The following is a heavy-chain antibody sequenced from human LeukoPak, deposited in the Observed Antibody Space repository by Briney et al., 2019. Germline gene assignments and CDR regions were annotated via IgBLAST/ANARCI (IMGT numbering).Heavy chain of an antibody. D-gene: IGHD2-8*01. CDR3: XKDRCSNGIGCLYYYMDV. CDR1: GFTFSSYE. V-gene: IGHV3-48*03. Sequence: GGSLRLSCAASGFTFSSYEMNWVCQAPGKGLEWVSYISSSGSTIYYADSVKGRFTISRDNAKNSLYLQMNSLRAEDTAVYYXXKDRCSNGIGCLYYYMDVWGKGSTVTIYS. J-gene: IGHJ6*03. CDR2: ISSSGSTI.